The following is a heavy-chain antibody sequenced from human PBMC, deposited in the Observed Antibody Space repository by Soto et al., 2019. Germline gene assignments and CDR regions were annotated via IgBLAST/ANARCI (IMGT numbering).Heavy chain of an antibody. Sequence: SQTLSLTCDISGDSVSSNRGAWTWIRQSPSRGLEWLGRTYYRSKWYNEYGLSVKSRITINADTCKNQFSLQLNSVTPEDAAVYYCARWDHDYGYLDVWGQGTTVTVSS. CDR2: TYYRSKWYN. CDR3: ARWDHDYGYLDV. D-gene: IGHD4-17*01. CDR1: GDSVSSNRGA. J-gene: IGHJ6*02. V-gene: IGHV6-1*01.